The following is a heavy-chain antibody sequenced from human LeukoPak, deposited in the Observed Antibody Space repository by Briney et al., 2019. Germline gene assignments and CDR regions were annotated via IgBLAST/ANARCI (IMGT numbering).Heavy chain of an antibody. CDR1: GYTFTDYY. D-gene: IGHD2-2*01. J-gene: IGHJ6*03. CDR3: ATAGISKCSSTSCYESIFNYYYYYMDV. Sequence: ASVKVSCKVSGYTFTDYYMHWVQQAPGKGLEWMGLVDPEDGETIYAEKFQGRVTITADTSTDPAYMELSSLRSEDTAVYYCATAGISKCSSTSCYESIFNYYYYYMDVWGKGTTVTVSS. V-gene: IGHV1-69-2*01. CDR2: VDPEDGET.